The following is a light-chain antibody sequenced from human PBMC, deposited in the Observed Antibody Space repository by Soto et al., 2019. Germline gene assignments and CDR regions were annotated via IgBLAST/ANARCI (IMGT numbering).Light chain of an antibody. Sequence: QLVLTQPPSASGTPGQRVSISCSGSSSNIGANSANWYQQIPGTAPKLLIYSDNQRPSGVPARFSGSKSGTSASLAIGGRQSEDEADYYCAAWDDSLNGLVFGGVTKLTVL. CDR3: AAWDDSLNGLV. CDR1: SSNIGANS. CDR2: SDN. V-gene: IGLV1-44*01. J-gene: IGLJ2*01.